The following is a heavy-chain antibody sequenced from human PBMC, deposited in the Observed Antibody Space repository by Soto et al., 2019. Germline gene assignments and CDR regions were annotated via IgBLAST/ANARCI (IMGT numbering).Heavy chain of an antibody. J-gene: IGHJ4*02. V-gene: IGHV1-3*01. CDR3: AREGADFDWLLPQLDY. Sequence: QVQLVQSGAEVKKPGASVKVSCKASGYTFTSYAMHWVRQAPGQRLEWMGWINAGNGNTKYSQKFQGRVTITRDTSASTAYMELSSLRSEDTAVYYCAREGADFDWLLPQLDYWGQGTLVTVSS. CDR2: INAGNGNT. CDR1: GYTFTSYA. D-gene: IGHD3-9*01.